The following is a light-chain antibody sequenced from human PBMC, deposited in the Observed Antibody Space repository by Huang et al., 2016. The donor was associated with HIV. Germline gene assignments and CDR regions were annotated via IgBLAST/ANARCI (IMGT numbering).Light chain of an antibody. CDR2: STS. CDR3: QQYFTTPRVT. CDR1: QSIDNS. V-gene: IGKV1-39*01. Sequence: DLRMTQAPSSLSASAGDRVTITCRASQSIDNSLNWYQQKPGKAPKLLVYSTSTLQNGVPSRFIGRGSGTVFTLTIDSLQPEDFATYSCQQYFTTPRVTFGPGTKVEI. J-gene: IGKJ3*01.